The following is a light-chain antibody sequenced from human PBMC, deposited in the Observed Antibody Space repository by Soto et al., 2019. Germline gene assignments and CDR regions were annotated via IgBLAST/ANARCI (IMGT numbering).Light chain of an antibody. J-gene: IGKJ1*01. Sequence: DIQMTLSPSSLSASVGDRVTISCRASQSISTFLNWYQQKPGTAPRLLIYRASSVKSGVPPRFSGSGSGRDFTLTISSLRPEDIATYFCQHSYSSPPWTFGQGTKVEVK. V-gene: IGKV1-39*01. CDR1: QSISTF. CDR3: QHSYSSPPWT. CDR2: RAS.